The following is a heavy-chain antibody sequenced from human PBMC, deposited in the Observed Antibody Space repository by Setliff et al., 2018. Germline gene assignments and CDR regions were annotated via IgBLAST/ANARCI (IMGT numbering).Heavy chain of an antibody. D-gene: IGHD6-13*01. Sequence: PSETLSLTCTVSGGSISSGSNYWSWIRQPAGKGLEWIGHIDPSGNTNYSPSLKSRLTISVDTSKNQFSLSLSSVTAADTAVYYCAGGAFGSRWYVRPWFDPWGQGTLVTVSS. CDR1: GGSISSGSNY. J-gene: IGHJ5*02. V-gene: IGHV4-61*09. CDR3: AGGAFGSRWYVRPWFDP. CDR2: IDPSGNT.